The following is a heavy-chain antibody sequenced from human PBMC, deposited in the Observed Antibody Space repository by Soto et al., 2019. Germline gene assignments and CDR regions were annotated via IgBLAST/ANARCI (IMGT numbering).Heavy chain of an antibody. V-gene: IGHV3-23*01. J-gene: IGHJ4*02. CDR3: GKALSCGFTY. CDR1: GFTFSVYA. Sequence: AASGFTFSVYAMSWVRQDPGKGLEGVSGISGSGGSTHYAESVKGRFTVSRDNSKSMLYLQTNSLRAEDTAIYYCGKALSCGFTYWGQGTLVTVSS. CDR2: ISGSGGST. D-gene: IGHD2-21*01.